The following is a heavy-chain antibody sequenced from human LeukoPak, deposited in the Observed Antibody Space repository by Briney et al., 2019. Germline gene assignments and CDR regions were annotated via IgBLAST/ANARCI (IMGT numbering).Heavy chain of an antibody. Sequence: PGGSLRLSCAASGFTYSDYYMSWIRQAPGKGLEWVSYISSSGSTIYYADSVKGRFTISRDNAKNSLYLQMNSLRAEDTAVYYCARGRNYYDSSGYYPGYYYMDVWGKGTTVTVSS. CDR1: GFTYSDYY. V-gene: IGHV3-11*01. CDR3: ARGRNYYDSSGYYPGYYYMDV. CDR2: ISSSGSTI. D-gene: IGHD3-22*01. J-gene: IGHJ6*03.